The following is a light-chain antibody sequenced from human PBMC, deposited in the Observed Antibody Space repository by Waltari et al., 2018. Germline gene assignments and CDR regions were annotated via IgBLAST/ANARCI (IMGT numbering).Light chain of an antibody. CDR3: HSRDGSGVGGS. Sequence: SSELTQDPAVSVAMGQTARITCQGDSLRSYYASWYQQRPGQAPILVMYDKNNRPSGVPDRFSGSSSDDAASLTITGAQAEDEGSYYCHSRDGSGVGGSFGGGTKLTVL. J-gene: IGLJ2*01. CDR2: DKN. CDR1: SLRSYY. V-gene: IGLV3-19*01.